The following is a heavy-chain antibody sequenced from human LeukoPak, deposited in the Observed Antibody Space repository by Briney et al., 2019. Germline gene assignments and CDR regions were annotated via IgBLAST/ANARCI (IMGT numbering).Heavy chain of an antibody. Sequence: SVTVSCKASARTLSSYAISWVRQAAGQGLEWMGGIIPIFGTANYAQKFQGRVTITADESTSTAYMELSSLRSEDTAVYYCARHPGYCSGGSCYYYYYYGMDVWGKGTTVTVSS. CDR3: ARHPGYCSGGSCYYYYYYGMDV. V-gene: IGHV1-69*13. J-gene: IGHJ6*04. CDR2: IIPIFGTA. D-gene: IGHD2-15*01. CDR1: ARTLSSYA.